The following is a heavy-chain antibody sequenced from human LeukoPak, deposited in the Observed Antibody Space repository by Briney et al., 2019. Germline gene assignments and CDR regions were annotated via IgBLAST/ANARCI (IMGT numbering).Heavy chain of an antibody. J-gene: IGHJ6*02. CDR1: GGTFSSCA. V-gene: IGHV1-69*04. CDR3: ARCRRQQPYYYGMDV. D-gene: IGHD6-13*01. CDR2: IIPILGIA. Sequence: EASVKVSWKASGGTFSSCAISWVRQAPGQGLEWMGRIIPILGIANYAQKFQGRVTITADKSTSTAYMELSSLRSEDTAVYYCARCRRQQPYYYGMDVWGQGTTVTVSS.